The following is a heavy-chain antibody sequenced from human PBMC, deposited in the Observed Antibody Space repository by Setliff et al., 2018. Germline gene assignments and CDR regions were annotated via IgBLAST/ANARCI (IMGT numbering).Heavy chain of an antibody. CDR2: ILTTGST. CDR1: GASISDSY. Sequence: KPSETLSLTCGVSGASISDSYWSWIRQPPGKGLEWIGHILTTGSTNYNPSLKSRIAISADTSRDRFSLRLTSVTAADTAIYYRARFCGTSNCQRAPLFDYWGQGILVTVSS. V-gene: IGHV4-4*08. CDR3: ARFCGTSNCQRAPLFDY. D-gene: IGHD1-1*01. J-gene: IGHJ4*02.